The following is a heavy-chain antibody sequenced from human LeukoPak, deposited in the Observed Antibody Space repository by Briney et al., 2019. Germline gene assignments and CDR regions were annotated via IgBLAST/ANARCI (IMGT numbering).Heavy chain of an antibody. J-gene: IGHJ4*02. CDR3: ARSMRGMGATTGDFDY. Sequence: ASVKVSCKASGYAFTSYGISWVRQAPGQGLEWMGWISAYNGNTNYAQKLQGRVTMTTDTSTSTAYMELRSLRSDDTAVYYCARSMRGMGATTGDFDYWGQGTLVTVSS. V-gene: IGHV1-18*01. CDR2: ISAYNGNT. D-gene: IGHD1-26*01. CDR1: GYAFTSYG.